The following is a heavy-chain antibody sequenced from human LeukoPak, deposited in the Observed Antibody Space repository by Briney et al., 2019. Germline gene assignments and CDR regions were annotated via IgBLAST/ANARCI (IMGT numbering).Heavy chain of an antibody. V-gene: IGHV1-46*01. Sequence: ASVKVSCKASGYTSTIHYMHWLRQAPGQGLEWMGIINPSGGSTSYAQKFQGRVTMTRDTSTSTVYMELSSLRSEDTAVYYCARDRNPTDHYDTSGYLNYFDYWGQGTLVTASS. D-gene: IGHD3-22*01. CDR2: INPSGGST. CDR1: GYTSTIHY. J-gene: IGHJ4*02. CDR3: ARDRNPTDHYDTSGYLNYFDY.